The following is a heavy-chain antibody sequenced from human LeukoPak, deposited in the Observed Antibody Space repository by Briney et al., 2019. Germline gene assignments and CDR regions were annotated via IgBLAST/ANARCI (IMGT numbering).Heavy chain of an antibody. CDR2: ISYDGSNK. CDR3: RVVITTTDY. D-gene: IGHD3-22*01. J-gene: IGHJ4*02. CDR1: GGTFSSYG. V-gene: IGHV3-30*03. Sequence: SCKASGGTFSSYGMHWVRQAPGKGLEWVAVISYDGSNKYYADSVKGRFTISRDNSKNTLYLQMNSLRAEDTAVYYCRVVITTTDYWGQGTLVTVSS.